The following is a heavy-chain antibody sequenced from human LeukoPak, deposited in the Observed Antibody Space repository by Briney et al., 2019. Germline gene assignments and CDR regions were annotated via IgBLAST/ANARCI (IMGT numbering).Heavy chain of an antibody. Sequence: GSSVKVPCKASGGTFSSYAISWVRQAPGQGLEWMGGIIPIFGTANYAQKFQGRVTITADESTSTAYMELSSLRSEDTAVYYCARERFWSGYYTDAFDIWGQGTMVTVS. CDR1: GGTFSSYA. CDR2: IIPIFGTA. V-gene: IGHV1-69*01. D-gene: IGHD3-3*01. CDR3: ARERFWSGYYTDAFDI. J-gene: IGHJ3*02.